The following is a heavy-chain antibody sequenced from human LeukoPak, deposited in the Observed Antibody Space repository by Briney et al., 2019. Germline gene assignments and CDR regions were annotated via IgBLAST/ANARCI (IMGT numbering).Heavy chain of an antibody. CDR2: ISSSSSYI. D-gene: IGHD2-21*02. Sequence: GGSLRLSCAASGFTFSSYSMNWVRQAPGKGLEWVSSISSSSSYIYYADSVKGRFTISRDNAKNSLYQQMNSLRAEDTAVYYCATVVVTPFDYRGQGTLVTVSS. J-gene: IGHJ4*02. CDR1: GFTFSSYS. CDR3: ATVVVTPFDY. V-gene: IGHV3-21*01.